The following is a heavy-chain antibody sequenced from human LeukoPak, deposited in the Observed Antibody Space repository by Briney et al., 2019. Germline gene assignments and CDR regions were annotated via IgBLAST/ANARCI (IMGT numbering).Heavy chain of an antibody. D-gene: IGHD3-9*01. V-gene: IGHV4-59*08. CDR2: IYYSGST. Sequence: SETLSLTCTVSGGSISNNDWSWIRQPPGKGLEWIGYIYYSGSTNYNPSLKSRVTISVDTSKNQFSLKLSSVTAADTAVYYCASAYYDILTGYYGWFDPWGQGTLVTVSS. CDR3: ASAYYDILTGYYGWFDP. CDR1: GGSISNND. J-gene: IGHJ5*02.